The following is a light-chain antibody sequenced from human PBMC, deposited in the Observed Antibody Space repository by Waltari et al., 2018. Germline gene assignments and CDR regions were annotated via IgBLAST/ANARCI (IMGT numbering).Light chain of an antibody. CDR2: AAS. CDR1: QTVAGDN. J-gene: IGKJ4*01. V-gene: IGKV3-20*01. CDR3: QQFDASVLT. Sequence: EIVLTQSPDTLSLSPGQTATLSCRASQTVAGDNLAWYQHQRGQAPRLLIYAASSRAAGVPDSFRGRASGTDFTRTISRLEPEDFAVYYCQQFDASVLTFGGGTKVEMK.